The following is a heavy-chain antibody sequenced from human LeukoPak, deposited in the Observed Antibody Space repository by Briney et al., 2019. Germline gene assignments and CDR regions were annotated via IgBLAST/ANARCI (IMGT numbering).Heavy chain of an antibody. CDR1: GFTFSSYA. D-gene: IGHD3-22*01. V-gene: IGHV3-21*01. CDR2: ISASSSYL. J-gene: IGHJ4*02. Sequence: PGGSLRLSCAASGFTFSSYAMHWVRQAPGKGLEWVSSISASSSYLYYADSVKGRFTISRDNAKNSLYLQMNSLRAEDTAVYYCARVYTMIVVVDYWGQGTLVTVSS. CDR3: ARVYTMIVVVDY.